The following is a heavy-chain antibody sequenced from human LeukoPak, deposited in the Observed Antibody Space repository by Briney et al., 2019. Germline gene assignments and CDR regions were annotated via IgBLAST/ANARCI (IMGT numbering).Heavy chain of an antibody. D-gene: IGHD3-9*01. CDR2: ISYDGGNK. CDR1: GFTFSSYA. V-gene: IGHV3-30-3*01. Sequence: GGSLRLSCAASGFTFSSYAMHWVRQAPGKGLEWVAVISYDGGNKYYADSVKGRFTISRDNSKNTLYLQMNSLRAEDTAVYYCARDLFSPVDYDILTGAFDYWGQGTLVTVSS. J-gene: IGHJ4*02. CDR3: ARDLFSPVDYDILTGAFDY.